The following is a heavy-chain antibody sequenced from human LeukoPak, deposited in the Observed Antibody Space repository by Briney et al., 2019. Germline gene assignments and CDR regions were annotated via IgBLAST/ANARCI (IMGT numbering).Heavy chain of an antibody. V-gene: IGHV4-39*01. J-gene: IGHJ6*03. D-gene: IGHD1-7*01. CDR2: IYYSGST. CDR1: GGSISSGSYY. CDR3: ARGAAYNWNLFGSVYYYYMDV. Sequence: PSETLSLTCTVSGGSISSGSYYWGWIRQPPGKGLEWIGSIYYSGSTYYNPSLKSRVTISVDTSKNQFSLKLSSVTAADTAVYYCARGAAYNWNLFGSVYYYYMDVWGKGTTVTVSS.